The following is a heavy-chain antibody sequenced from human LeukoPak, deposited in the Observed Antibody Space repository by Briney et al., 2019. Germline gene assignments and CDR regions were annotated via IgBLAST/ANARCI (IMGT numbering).Heavy chain of an antibody. Sequence: VASVKVSCKASGYTFTGYYMHWVRQAPGQGLEWMGWINPNSGGTNYAQKFQGRVTMTRDTSISTAYMELSRLRSDDTAVYYCARDPKYDFWSGPSDYWGQGTLVTVSS. CDR3: ARDPKYDFWSGPSDY. CDR1: GYTFTGYY. D-gene: IGHD3-3*01. CDR2: INPNSGGT. J-gene: IGHJ4*02. V-gene: IGHV1-2*02.